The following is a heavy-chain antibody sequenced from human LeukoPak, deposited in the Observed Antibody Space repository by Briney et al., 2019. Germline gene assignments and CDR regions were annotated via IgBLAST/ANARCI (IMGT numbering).Heavy chain of an antibody. J-gene: IGHJ4*02. CDR3: ARLDGNWNYFDY. CDR1: GASITTYY. Sequence: SETLSLTCSVSGASITTYYWSWIRQPPGKGLEWIAYIHYSGSTSYNPSLKSRLTISLDTSKNQFSLKLSSVTAADTAVYHCARLDGNWNYFDYWGQGTLVTVSS. D-gene: IGHD1-20*01. CDR2: IHYSGST. V-gene: IGHV4-59*08.